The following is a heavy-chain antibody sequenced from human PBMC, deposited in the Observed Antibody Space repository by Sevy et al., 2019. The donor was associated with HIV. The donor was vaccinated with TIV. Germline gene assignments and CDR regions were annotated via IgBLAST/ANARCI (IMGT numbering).Heavy chain of an antibody. J-gene: IGHJ4*02. CDR3: ARGGSDGNY. CDR1: GYIFSDYW. V-gene: IGHV1-2*06. Sequence: ASVKVSCKASGYIFSDYWIYWFRQAPGQGFEWMGRINPASGATVSGQKFQGRVAMTSDTSINTAYMELYRLTSDDTAVYYCARGGSDGNYWGQGSLVTVSS. CDR2: INPASGAT. D-gene: IGHD5-12*01.